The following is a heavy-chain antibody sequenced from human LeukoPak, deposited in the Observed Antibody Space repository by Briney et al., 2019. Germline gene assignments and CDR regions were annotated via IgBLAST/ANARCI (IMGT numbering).Heavy chain of an antibody. J-gene: IGHJ4*02. CDR1: GGSISSGSYY. Sequence: SETLSLTCTVSGGSISSGSYYWGWIRQPPGKGLEWIGSIYYTGSTYYNPSLKSRVTISVDTSKNQFSLKLSSVTAADTAVYYCARWGSGSYPSYFDYWGQGTLVTVSS. D-gene: IGHD1-26*01. CDR2: IYYTGST. V-gene: IGHV4-39*07. CDR3: ARWGSGSYPSYFDY.